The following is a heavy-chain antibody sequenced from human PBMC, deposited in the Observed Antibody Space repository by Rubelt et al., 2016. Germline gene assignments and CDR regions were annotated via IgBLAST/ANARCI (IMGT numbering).Heavy chain of an antibody. D-gene: IGHD6-19*01. CDR1: GFSFNDYN. V-gene: IGHV3-53*04. CDR3: ARDVAVADREDYFGL. Sequence: EVQLVESGGGLVKPGGSLRLSCAASGFSFNDYNMNWVRQAPGKGLEWVSVIYSGGSTYYADSVKGRFTIPRHNSKNTLYLQMNSRGAEDTAVYYCARDVAVADREDYFGLWGQGTPITVSA. CDR2: IYSGGST. J-gene: IGHJ4*02.